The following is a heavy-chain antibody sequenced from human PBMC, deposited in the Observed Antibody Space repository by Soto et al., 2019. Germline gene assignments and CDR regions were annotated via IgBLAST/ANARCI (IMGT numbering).Heavy chain of an antibody. Sequence: ASVKVSCKASGYTFTSSGISWVRQATGHGPEWMGWMNPNSGNTDYAQKFQGRVTMTRNTSISTAYMELSSLRSEDTAVYYCARMVRWDVLMVYASFDPWGQGTLVTVSS. CDR1: GYTFTSSG. CDR2: MNPNSGNT. J-gene: IGHJ5*02. D-gene: IGHD2-8*01. CDR3: ARMVRWDVLMVYASFDP. V-gene: IGHV1-8*01.